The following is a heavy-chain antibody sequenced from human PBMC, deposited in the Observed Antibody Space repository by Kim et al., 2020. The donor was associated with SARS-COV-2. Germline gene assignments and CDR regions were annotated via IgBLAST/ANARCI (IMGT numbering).Heavy chain of an antibody. CDR2: VYHRGTT. J-gene: IGHJ4*02. CDR3: ARVIAVAGIPDY. CDR1: GDSINSGLYY. Sequence: SETLSLTCTVSGDSINSGLYYWAWIRQPPGKGLDWIGFVYHRGTTYYNPSLKRRVTISIDTSKNQFSLNLSSVTAADTAVYYCARVIAVAGIPDYWGQGTLVTVSS. V-gene: IGHV4-39*01. D-gene: IGHD6-19*01.